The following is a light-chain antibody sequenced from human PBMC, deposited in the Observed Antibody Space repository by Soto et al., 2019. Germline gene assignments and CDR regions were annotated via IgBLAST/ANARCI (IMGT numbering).Light chain of an antibody. V-gene: IGKV1-5*03. J-gene: IGKJ1*01. Sequence: QMTQSPSTLSASVGDRVTITCRASERIGSWLAWYQLKPGTVPKLLIYKASTLTKGVTSTFSGSGSGTEFNLTINRLQPDDFAAYYCQQYSSSPRTFGQGTKVDIK. CDR1: ERIGSW. CDR2: KAS. CDR3: QQYSSSPRT.